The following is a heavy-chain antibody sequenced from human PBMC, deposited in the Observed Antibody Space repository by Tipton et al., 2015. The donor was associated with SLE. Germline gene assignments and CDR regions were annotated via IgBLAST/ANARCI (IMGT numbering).Heavy chain of an antibody. V-gene: IGHV3-30-3*01. CDR3: TKDHGSNWYSAY. CDR2: ISYDGSNK. D-gene: IGHD6-13*01. Sequence: SLRLSCAASGFTFSSYAMHWVRQAPGKGLEWVAVISYDGSNKYYADSVKGRFTISRDNSKNTLYLQMNSLRAEDTAVYYCTKDHGSNWYSAYWGQGTLVTVSS. J-gene: IGHJ4*02. CDR1: GFTFSSYA.